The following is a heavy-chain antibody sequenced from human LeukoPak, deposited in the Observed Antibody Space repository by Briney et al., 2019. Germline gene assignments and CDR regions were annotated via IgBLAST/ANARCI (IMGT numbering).Heavy chain of an antibody. CDR1: GFSFDTYA. CDR2: ISGDGGST. CDR3: TLGSLYSSSWYGDY. Sequence: GGSLRLSCAASGFSFDTYAMTWVRQAPGKGLEGVSAISGDGGSTYYAVSVKGRFTISRDNSKNTLYLQMNGLRAEDTAVYYCTLGSLYSSSWYGDYWGQGTLVTVSS. D-gene: IGHD6-13*01. J-gene: IGHJ4*02. V-gene: IGHV3-23*01.